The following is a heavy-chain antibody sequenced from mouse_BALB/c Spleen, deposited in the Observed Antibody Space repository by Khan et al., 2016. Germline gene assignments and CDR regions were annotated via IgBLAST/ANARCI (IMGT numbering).Heavy chain of an antibody. CDR3: ARGYDWYFGV. J-gene: IGHJ1*01. CDR1: GYAFTNYL. CDR2: INPGSGGT. V-gene: IGHV1-54*01. D-gene: IGHD2-14*01. Sequence: QVQLQQSGAELVRPGTSVKVSCKASGYAFTNYLIEWVKQRPGQGLEWIGVINPGSGGTNYNEKFKGKATLTADKSSSTAYMQLSSLTSDDSAAYFCARGYDWYFGVWGAGTTVTVSS.